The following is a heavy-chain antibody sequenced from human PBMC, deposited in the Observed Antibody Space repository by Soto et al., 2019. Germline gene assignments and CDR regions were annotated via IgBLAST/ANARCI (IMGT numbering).Heavy chain of an antibody. Sequence: PSETLSLTCTVSGASISSGSYYYWSWIRQHPGKGLEWIGYIYYSGDTYYNPSLKSRITISVDTSTNHFSLKLSSVTAADTAVYYCARRRGPGKEGAFDIWGQGTMVTVAS. D-gene: IGHD3-16*01. CDR3: ARRRGPGKEGAFDI. CDR1: GASISSGSYYY. V-gene: IGHV4-31*03. CDR2: IYYSGDT. J-gene: IGHJ3*02.